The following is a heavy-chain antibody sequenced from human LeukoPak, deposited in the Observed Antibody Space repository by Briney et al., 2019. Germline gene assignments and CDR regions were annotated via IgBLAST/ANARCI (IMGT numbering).Heavy chain of an antibody. Sequence: GGSLRLSCAASGFTFSSYAMSWVRQAPGKGLEWVSAISGSGGSTYYADSVKGRFTISRDNSKNTLYLQMNSLRAEDPAVYYCAXDYYDSSGYPDAFDIWGQGTMVTVSS. V-gene: IGHV3-23*01. CDR3: AXDYYDSSGYPDAFDI. CDR2: ISGSGGST. D-gene: IGHD3-22*01. J-gene: IGHJ3*02. CDR1: GFTFSSYA.